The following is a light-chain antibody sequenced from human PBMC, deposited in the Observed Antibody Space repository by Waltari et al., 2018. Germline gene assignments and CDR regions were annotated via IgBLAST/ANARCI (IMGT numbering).Light chain of an antibody. CDR2: GAS. CDR1: QSVGSY. V-gene: IGKV3-15*01. Sequence: EIVMTPFPATLSVSPGETATLSCRASQSVGSYLAWYKHRPGQPPRLLIFGASTRDIGVPARFSGSGSGTEFVLTISSLQSEDFAVYFCQQYNDWPRTFGQGTKVDIK. CDR3: QQYNDWPRT. J-gene: IGKJ1*01.